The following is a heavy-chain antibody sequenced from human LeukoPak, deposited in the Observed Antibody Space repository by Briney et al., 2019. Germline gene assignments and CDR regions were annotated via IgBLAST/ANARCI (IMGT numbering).Heavy chain of an antibody. CDR3: ARAGFDDILTGEFDY. J-gene: IGHJ4*02. CDR1: GYTFTSYG. Sequence: ASVNVSCKASGYTFTSYGISWVRQAPGQGLEWMGWISAYNGNTNYAQKLQGRVTMTTDTSASTAYMELRSLRSDDTAVYYCARAGFDDILTGEFDYWGQGTLVTVSS. D-gene: IGHD3-9*01. V-gene: IGHV1-18*01. CDR2: ISAYNGNT.